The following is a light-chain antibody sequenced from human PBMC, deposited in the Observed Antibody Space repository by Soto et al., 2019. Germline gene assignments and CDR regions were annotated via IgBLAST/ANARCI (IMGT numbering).Light chain of an antibody. CDR2: GAS. J-gene: IGKJ2*01. CDR1: QSVSSSY. V-gene: IGKV3-20*01. Sequence: EIVLTQSPSTLSLPPGERATLSCRASQSVSSSYLAWYQQKPGQAPRLLIYGASSRATGIPDRFSGSGSGTDFTLTISRLEPEDFAVYYCQQYGSSPLYTFGQGTKLEIK. CDR3: QQYGSSPLYT.